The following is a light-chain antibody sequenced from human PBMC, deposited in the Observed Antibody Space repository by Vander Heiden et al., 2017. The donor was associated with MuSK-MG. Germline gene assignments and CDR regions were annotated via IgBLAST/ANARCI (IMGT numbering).Light chain of an antibody. V-gene: IGKV1-5*03. CDR3: QQNSSYAQLT. J-gene: IGKJ4*01. CDR1: QSISNW. Sequence: DIWMSQPPSTLSGYVRDRVTITCLARQSISNWLTWYQHKPRKAPKLLIYKASVLECEVPSRQSGSEYEIELTLAISSPQPNHFAAYYSQQNSSYAQLTFGGGTKVEIK. CDR2: KAS.